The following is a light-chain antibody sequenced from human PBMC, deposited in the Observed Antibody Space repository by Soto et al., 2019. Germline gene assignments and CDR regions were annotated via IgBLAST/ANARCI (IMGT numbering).Light chain of an antibody. J-gene: IGKJ4*01. Sequence: EIVLTQFPATLFLSPGERATLSCRASQSVSSYLAWYQQKPGQAPRLLIYDASNRATGIPARFSGSGSGTDFTLTISSLEPEDFAVYYCQQRSNWPLTFGGGTKVDIK. CDR2: DAS. CDR3: QQRSNWPLT. CDR1: QSVSSY. V-gene: IGKV3-11*01.